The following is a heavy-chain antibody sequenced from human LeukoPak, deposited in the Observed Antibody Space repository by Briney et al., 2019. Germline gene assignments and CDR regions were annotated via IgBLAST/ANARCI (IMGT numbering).Heavy chain of an antibody. J-gene: IGHJ6*02. CDR1: GGTFSSYA. V-gene: IGHV1-69*13. D-gene: IGHD2-2*03. CDR3: ARDKPGRPASLDPYYGMDV. CDR2: IIPIFGTA. Sequence: GASVKVSRKASGGTFSSYAISWVRQAPGQGLEWMGGIIPIFGTANYAQKFQGRVTITADESTSTAYMELSSLRSEDTAVYYCARDKPGRPASLDPYYGMDVWGQGTTVTVSS.